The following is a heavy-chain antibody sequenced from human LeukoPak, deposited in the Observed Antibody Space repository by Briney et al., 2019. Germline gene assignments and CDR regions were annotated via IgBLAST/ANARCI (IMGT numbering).Heavy chain of an antibody. V-gene: IGHV4-4*07. J-gene: IGHJ2*01. CDR2: IYNSGST. Sequence: SETLSLTCTVSGGSMSSYYWSWIRQPAGKGLEWIGRIYNSGSTNYNPSLKSRLIMSVDTSKNQFSLKLSSVTAADTAVYYCARAPPITMVWYFDLWGRGTLVTVSS. CDR3: ARAPPITMVWYFDL. CDR1: GGSMSSYY. D-gene: IGHD3-10*01.